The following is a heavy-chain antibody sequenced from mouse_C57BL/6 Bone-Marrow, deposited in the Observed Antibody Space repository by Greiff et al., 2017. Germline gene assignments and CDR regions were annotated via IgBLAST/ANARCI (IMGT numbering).Heavy chain of an antibody. Sequence: EVQLQESGPELVKPGASVKISCKASGYSFTGYYMNWVKQSPEKSLEWIGEINPSTGGTTYNQKFKAKATLTVDKSSSTAYMQLKSLTSEDSAVYYCARTPLYYGTYYFDYWGQGTTLTVSS. V-gene: IGHV1-42*01. D-gene: IGHD1-1*01. CDR3: ARTPLYYGTYYFDY. CDR1: GYSFTGYY. CDR2: INPSTGGT. J-gene: IGHJ2*01.